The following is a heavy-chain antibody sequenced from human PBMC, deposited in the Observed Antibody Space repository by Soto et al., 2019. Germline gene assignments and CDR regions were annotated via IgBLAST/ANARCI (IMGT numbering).Heavy chain of an antibody. J-gene: IGHJ6*02. CDR1: GGSISTSDYS. CDR3: AREMTIFGVAPGGGVDV. Sequence: QLQLQGSGSGLVQPSQTLSLTCTASGGSISTSDYSWSWIRQPPGGGLEWIGSIYQTGRTYVIPSLKSRVTMSLDKSKNQFSLNLTSVTAADTALYYCAREMTIFGVAPGGGVDVWGQGTTVTVSS. V-gene: IGHV4-30-2*01. D-gene: IGHD3-3*01. CDR2: IYQTGRT.